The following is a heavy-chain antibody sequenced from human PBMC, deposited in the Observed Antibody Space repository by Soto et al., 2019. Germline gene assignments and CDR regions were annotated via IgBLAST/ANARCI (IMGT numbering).Heavy chain of an antibody. J-gene: IGHJ4*02. CDR3: ARGGNVVVVTAALDY. CDR1: GDTFTDYY. Sequence: QVQLMQSGAEVKKPGASVKVSCKASGDTFTDYYIHWVRQAPGQGLEWMGTVNPSGGHTTYAQHFLGRVPMTRETSNSTLYMELNSMTSDDTAIYYCARGGNVVVVTAALDYWGQGTLVTVSS. CDR2: VNPSGGHT. V-gene: IGHV1-46*01. D-gene: IGHD2-21*02.